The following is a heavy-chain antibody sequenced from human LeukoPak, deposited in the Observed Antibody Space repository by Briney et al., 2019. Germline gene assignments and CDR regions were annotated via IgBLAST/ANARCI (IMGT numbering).Heavy chain of an antibody. J-gene: IGHJ4*02. CDR2: IYYSGST. CDR1: GGSISSGGYY. D-gene: IGHD3-3*01. CDR3: ARDKSRSGYYSIFDY. Sequence: PSETLSLTCTVSGGSISSGGYYWSWIRQHPGKGLEWIGYIYYSGSTYYNPSLKSRVTMSVDTSKNQFSLKLSSVTAADTAVYYCARDKSRSGYYSIFDYWGQGTLVTVSS. V-gene: IGHV4-31*03.